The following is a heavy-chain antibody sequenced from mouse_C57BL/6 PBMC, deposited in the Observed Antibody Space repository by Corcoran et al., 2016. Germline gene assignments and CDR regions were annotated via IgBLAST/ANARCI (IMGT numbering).Heavy chain of an antibody. Sequence: QIQLVQSGPELKKHGETVKISCKASGYTFTTYGMSWVKQAPGKGLKWMGWINTYSGVPTYDDDFKGRFAFSLETSSSTAYLQINNLKNEDTATYFCARSGYDYDEGYGYFDVWGTGTTVTVSS. CDR3: ARSGYDYDEGYGYFDV. D-gene: IGHD2-4*01. CDR1: GYTFTTYG. CDR2: INTYSGVP. J-gene: IGHJ1*03. V-gene: IGHV9-3*01.